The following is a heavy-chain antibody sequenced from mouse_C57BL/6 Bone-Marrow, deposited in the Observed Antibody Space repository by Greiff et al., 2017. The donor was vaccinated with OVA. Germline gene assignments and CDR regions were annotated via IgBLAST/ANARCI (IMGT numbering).Heavy chain of an antibody. V-gene: IGHV10-1*01. CDR2: IRSKSNNYAT. D-gene: IGHD1-1*01. CDR1: GFSFNTYA. Sequence: EVMLVESGGGLVQPKGSLKLSCAASGFSFNTYAMNWVRQAPGKGLEWVARIRSKSNNYATYYADSVKDRFTISRDDSESMLYLQMNNLKTEDTAMYYCVRLSTVCYAMDYWGQGTSVTVSS. CDR3: VRLSTVCYAMDY. J-gene: IGHJ4*01.